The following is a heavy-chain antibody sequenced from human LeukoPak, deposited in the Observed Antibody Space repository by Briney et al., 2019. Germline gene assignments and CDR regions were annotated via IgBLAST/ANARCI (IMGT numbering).Heavy chain of an antibody. CDR1: GLTFSSYA. D-gene: IGHD3-9*01. J-gene: IGHJ3*02. Sequence: PGGSLRLSCAASGLTFSSYAMSWVRQAPGKGLEWVSAISGSGGSTYYADSVKGRFAVSRDNAKNSLYLQMKSLRADDTAVYYCARESPWFTYDAFDIWGQGTMVTVSS. CDR3: ARESPWFTYDAFDI. V-gene: IGHV3-23*01. CDR2: ISGSGGST.